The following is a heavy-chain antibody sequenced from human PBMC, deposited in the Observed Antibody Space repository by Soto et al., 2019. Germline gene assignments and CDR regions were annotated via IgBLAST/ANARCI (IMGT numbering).Heavy chain of an antibody. CDR1: GFAFDSYW. CDR3: TRGPRPSSAGTGAY. D-gene: IGHD6-13*01. CDR2: IDYEGTTT. Sequence: LRLSCAASGFAFDSYWMHWVRQVPGEGPVWVSRIDYEGTTTTYADSVKGRFTISRDNAKNTLYLQMNSLRAEDTAVYYCTRGPRPSSAGTGAYWGQGTLVTVSS. V-gene: IGHV3-74*01. J-gene: IGHJ4*02.